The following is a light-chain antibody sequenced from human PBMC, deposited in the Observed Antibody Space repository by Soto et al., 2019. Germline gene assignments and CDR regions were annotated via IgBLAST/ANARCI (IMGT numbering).Light chain of an antibody. Sequence: EIELTQSPATPSLSPGERATVSCRASQSVSSFLVWYQQKPGQAPRLLIYDAVNRVTGIPARFSGSGSGTDVTLTISSLEPEDFAVYYCQHRSNWPRLTFGGGTKVDIK. CDR3: QHRSNWPRLT. V-gene: IGKV3-11*01. CDR2: DAV. J-gene: IGKJ4*01. CDR1: QSVSSF.